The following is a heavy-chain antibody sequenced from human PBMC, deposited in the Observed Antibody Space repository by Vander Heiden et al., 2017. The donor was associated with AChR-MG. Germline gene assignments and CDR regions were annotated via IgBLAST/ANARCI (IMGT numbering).Heavy chain of an antibody. CDR2: IYDSGST. CDR3: ARRPHSAVDYYYGMDV. D-gene: IGHD6-13*01. CDR1: GGSIRSSSYY. V-gene: IGHV4-39*02. Sequence: QVRLQESGPGLVKPSETLSLTCTVSGGSIRSSSYYWGWIRQPPGKGLEWIGSIYDSGSTYYNPSLKSRVTISVDTSKNHFSLKLSSVTAADTAVYYCARRPHSAVDYYYGMDVWGQGTTVTVSS. J-gene: IGHJ6*02.